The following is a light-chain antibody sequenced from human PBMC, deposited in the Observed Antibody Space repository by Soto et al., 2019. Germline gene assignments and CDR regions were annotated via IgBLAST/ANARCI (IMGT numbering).Light chain of an antibody. CDR3: QTWNSDVHVV. V-gene: IGLV4-69*01. Sequence: QPVLTQSPSASASLGASVKLTCTLSSGHSSYAIAWHQQQPEKGPRYLMMLKSDGSHNKGDGIPDRFSGSSSGTERYLTISSLQSEDEADYYCQTWNSDVHVVFGGGTKVTVL. CDR1: SGHSSYA. CDR2: LKSDGSH. J-gene: IGLJ2*01.